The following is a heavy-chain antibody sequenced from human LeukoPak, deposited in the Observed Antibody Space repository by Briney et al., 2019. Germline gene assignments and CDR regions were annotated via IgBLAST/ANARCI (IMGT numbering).Heavy chain of an antibody. D-gene: IGHD2-2*01. CDR3: AKDRRPVPAATFQH. CDR1: GFTFDDYA. J-gene: IGHJ1*01. V-gene: IGHV3-9*01. CDR2: ISWNSGSI. Sequence: GGSLRLSCAASGFTFDDYAMHWVRQAPGKGLEWVSGISWNSGSIGYADSVKGRFTISRDNAKNSLYLQMNSLRAEDTALYYCAKDRRPVPAATFQHWGQGTLVTVSS.